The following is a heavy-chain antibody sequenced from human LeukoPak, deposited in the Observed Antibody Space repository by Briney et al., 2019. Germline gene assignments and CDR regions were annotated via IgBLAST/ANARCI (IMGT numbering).Heavy chain of an antibody. CDR2: ISGSGGTA. CDR1: GFTVSSNY. J-gene: IGHJ4*02. D-gene: IGHD3-22*01. CDR3: AKKGYYDGSGYYMYYFDH. V-gene: IGHV3-23*01. Sequence: PGGPLRLSCAASGFTVSSNYMSWVRQAPGKGLEWVSAISGSGGTAYYADSVKGRFTISRDNSKNTLYLQMNSLRAEDTAVYYCAKKGYYDGSGYYMYYFDHWGQGTLVTVSS.